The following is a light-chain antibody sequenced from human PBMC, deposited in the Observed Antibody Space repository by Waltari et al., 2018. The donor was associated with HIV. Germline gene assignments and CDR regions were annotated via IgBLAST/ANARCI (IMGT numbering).Light chain of an antibody. CDR1: SSNIGGNF. Sequence: QSVLTQPPSASGTPGQRVTISCSGSSSNIGGNFVFWYQQFPGTAPKLLIYRNNQRPSGVPDRFSDSKSGTSASLAINGLRCEDEADYYCTTWDDSLSGPVYGGGTKLTV. CDR2: RNN. J-gene: IGLJ2*01. V-gene: IGLV1-47*01. CDR3: TTWDDSLSGPV.